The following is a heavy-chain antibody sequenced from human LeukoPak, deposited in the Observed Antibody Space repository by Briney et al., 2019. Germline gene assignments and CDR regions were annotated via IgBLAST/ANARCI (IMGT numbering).Heavy chain of an antibody. V-gene: IGHV3-30*18. CDR3: AKVFRGVVAATPPPVGY. D-gene: IGHD2-15*01. CDR1: GFTFSSYG. J-gene: IGHJ4*02. Sequence: GRSLRLSCAASGFTFSSYGMHWVRQAPGKGLEWVAVISYDGSNKYYADSVKGRFTISRDNSKNTLYLQMNSLRAEDTAVYYCAKVFRGVVAATPPPVGYWGQGTLVTVSS. CDR2: ISYDGSNK.